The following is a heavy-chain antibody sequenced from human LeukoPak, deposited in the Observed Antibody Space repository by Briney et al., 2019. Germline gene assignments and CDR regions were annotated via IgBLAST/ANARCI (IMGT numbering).Heavy chain of an antibody. Sequence: GGSLRLSCAASGFTFSDYYMSWIRQAPGKGLEWVSYISSSGGTIYYADSVKGRFTISRDNAKNSLYLQMNSLRAEDTAVYYCARDYDFWSGYLDYWGQGTLVTVSS. J-gene: IGHJ4*02. CDR1: GFTFSDYY. V-gene: IGHV3-11*01. CDR2: ISSSGGTI. CDR3: ARDYDFWSGYLDY. D-gene: IGHD3-3*01.